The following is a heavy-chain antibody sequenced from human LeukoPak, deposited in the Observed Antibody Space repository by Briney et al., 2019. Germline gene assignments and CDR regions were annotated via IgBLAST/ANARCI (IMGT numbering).Heavy chain of an antibody. CDR1: GYIFTNYY. D-gene: IGHD3-3*01. Sequence: ASVKVSCKASGYIFTNYYVHWVRQVPGQGLEWMGIINPSGGSTRYAQKFQGRVTMTRDMSTSTVYMEVSSLRSEDTAVYYCAREGVYEFWNTYTRPLDYWGQGALVTVSS. CDR3: AREGVYEFWNTYTRPLDY. J-gene: IGHJ4*02. V-gene: IGHV1-46*01. CDR2: INPSGGST.